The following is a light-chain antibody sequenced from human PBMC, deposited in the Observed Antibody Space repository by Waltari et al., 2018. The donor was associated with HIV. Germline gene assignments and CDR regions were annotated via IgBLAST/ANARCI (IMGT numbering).Light chain of an antibody. Sequence: QSALTQPPSVSGSLGQSVTISCPGTRSAIGAYNRVSWYQQSPGTAPKLRIYEVTHRPSGVPVRFSGSKSGNTASLTISGLQADDEADYYCSSYTTSSTWVFGGGTKLTVL. J-gene: IGLJ3*02. V-gene: IGLV2-18*02. CDR3: SSYTTSSTWV. CDR1: RSAIGAYNR. CDR2: EVT.